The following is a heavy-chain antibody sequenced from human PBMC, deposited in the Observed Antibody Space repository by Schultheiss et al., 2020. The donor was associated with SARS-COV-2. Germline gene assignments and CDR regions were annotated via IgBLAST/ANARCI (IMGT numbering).Heavy chain of an antibody. D-gene: IGHD3-9*01. Sequence: GGSLRLSCAASGFTFSDYYMSWIRQAPGKGLEWVSYISSSSSYTNYADSVKGRFTISRDNAKNSLYLQMNSLRAEDTAVYYCAKGADILTGYYAVPYYFDYWGQGTLVTVSS. CDR3: AKGADILTGYYAVPYYFDY. V-gene: IGHV3-11*05. CDR2: ISSSSSYT. J-gene: IGHJ4*02. CDR1: GFTFSDYY.